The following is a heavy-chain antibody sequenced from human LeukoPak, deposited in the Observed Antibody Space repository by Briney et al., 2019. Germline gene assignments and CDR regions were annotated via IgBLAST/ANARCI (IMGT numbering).Heavy chain of an antibody. CDR2: INHSGST. CDR1: GGSFSGYH. V-gene: IGHV4-34*01. Sequence: SETLSLTCAVYGGSFSGYHWSWIRQPPGKGLEWIGEINHSGSTNYNPSLKSRVTISVDTSKNQFSLKLSSVTAADTAVYYCARQGSGWYFDLWGRGTLVTVSS. J-gene: IGHJ2*01. CDR3: ARQGSGWYFDL.